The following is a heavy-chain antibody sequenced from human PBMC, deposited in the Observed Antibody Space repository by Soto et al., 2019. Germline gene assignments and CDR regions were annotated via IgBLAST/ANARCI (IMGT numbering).Heavy chain of an antibody. CDR3: AKEPFQRLKMVRGVTASFSHFDS. V-gene: IGHV3-30*18. J-gene: IGHJ4*02. CDR2: IPYDGSNE. Sequence: RGSPRLSCAASGFTFSSYGMHWVRPAPGKGLEWVAVIPYDGSNEDYADAVKGRFTISRDNSKNTVYLQMNSLTVDDTAVYYCAKEPFQRLKMVRGVTASFSHFDSWGQGALLTVSS. D-gene: IGHD3-10*01. CDR1: GFTFSSYG.